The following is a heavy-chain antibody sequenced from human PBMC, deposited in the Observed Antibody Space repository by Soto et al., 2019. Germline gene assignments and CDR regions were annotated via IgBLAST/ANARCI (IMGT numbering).Heavy chain of an antibody. Sequence: EVQLLESGGGLVQPGGSLRLSCAASGFTFSNYAMHCVRQAPGKGLEWVSGITGSAGNTYYADSVKGRFTISRDNSKNTLYLQTNSLRAYDTAIYYCAKVPLSLRFYDYWGQGTLVTVSS. CDR1: GFTFSNYA. V-gene: IGHV3-23*01. J-gene: IGHJ4*02. CDR2: ITGSAGNT. CDR3: AKVPLSLRFYDY. D-gene: IGHD4-17*01.